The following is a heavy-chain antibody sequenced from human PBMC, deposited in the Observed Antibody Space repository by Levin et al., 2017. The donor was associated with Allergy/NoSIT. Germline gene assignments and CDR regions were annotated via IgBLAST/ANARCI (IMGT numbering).Heavy chain of an antibody. D-gene: IGHD2-15*01. Sequence: GGSLRLSCTASGFTFGDYAMSWFRQAPGKGLEWVGFIRSKAYGGTTEYAASVKGRFTISRDDSKSIAYLQMNSLKTEDTAVYYCTRAPRHCSGGSCPPADWGQGTLVTVSS. V-gene: IGHV3-49*03. CDR1: GFTFGDYA. J-gene: IGHJ4*02. CDR2: IRSKAYGGTT. CDR3: TRAPRHCSGGSCPPAD.